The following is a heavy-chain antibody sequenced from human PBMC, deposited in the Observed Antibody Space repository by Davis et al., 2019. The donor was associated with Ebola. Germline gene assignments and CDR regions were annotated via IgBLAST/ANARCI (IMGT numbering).Heavy chain of an antibody. Sequence: ASVKVSCKASGYTFTGYYMHWVRQAPGQGLEWMGWINPNSGGTNYAQKFQGRVTITADKSTSTAYMELSSLGSEDTAVYYCARDMVTGLWFRESPDDYGMDVWGQGTTVTVSS. V-gene: IGHV1-2*02. D-gene: IGHD3-10*01. CDR2: INPNSGGT. CDR1: GYTFTGYY. J-gene: IGHJ6*02. CDR3: ARDMVTGLWFRESPDDYGMDV.